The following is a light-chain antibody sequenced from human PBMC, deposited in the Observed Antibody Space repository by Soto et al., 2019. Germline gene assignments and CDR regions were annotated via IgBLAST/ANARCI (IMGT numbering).Light chain of an antibody. CDR3: QQYNNWPLT. Sequence: ETVMTQSPVTLSVSPGERATLSCRASQSVSSKLAWYQQKPGQAPRLLIYGASTRATGTPDRFSGGGSGTEFTLTISSLQSEDFAVYYCQQYNNWPLTFGQGTKVEIK. J-gene: IGKJ1*01. CDR2: GAS. CDR1: QSVSSK. V-gene: IGKV3-15*01.